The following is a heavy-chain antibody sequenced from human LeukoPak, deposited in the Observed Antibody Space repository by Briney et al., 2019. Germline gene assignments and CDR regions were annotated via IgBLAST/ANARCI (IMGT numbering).Heavy chain of an antibody. D-gene: IGHD3-22*01. CDR1: GDSISSYY. Sequence: SETLSLTCTVSGDSISSYYWSWIRQPAGKGLEWIGRIYTSGSTNYNPSLKSRVTMSVDTSKNQFSLKLSSVTAADTAVYYCAREVPHYYDSSGYYHYFDYWGQGTLVTVSS. J-gene: IGHJ4*02. CDR3: AREVPHYYDSSGYYHYFDY. CDR2: IYTSGST. V-gene: IGHV4-4*07.